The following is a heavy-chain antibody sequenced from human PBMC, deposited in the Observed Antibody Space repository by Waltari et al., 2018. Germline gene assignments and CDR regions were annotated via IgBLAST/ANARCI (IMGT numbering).Heavy chain of an antibody. CDR2: INRDGSST. CDR1: GFTFRPYS. Sequence: EVQLVESGGGLVQPGGSLRLSCVASGFTFRPYSMYLVRQAPGKGLVGLSHINRDGSSTNYADSVKGRFTISRDNAKNTLYLQMNSLGAEDTAIYYCARDRGLRFSYGLDVWGQGTTVTVSS. V-gene: IGHV3-74*01. CDR3: ARDRGLRFSYGLDV. J-gene: IGHJ6*02. D-gene: IGHD3-3*01.